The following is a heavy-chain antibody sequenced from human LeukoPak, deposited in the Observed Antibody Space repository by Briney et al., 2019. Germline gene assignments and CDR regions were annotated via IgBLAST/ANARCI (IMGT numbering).Heavy chain of an antibody. CDR2: ISSSSSTI. CDR1: GFTFSSYG. D-gene: IGHD3-3*01. CDR3: AREALTDFWSGYYTRGSAHYFDY. V-gene: IGHV3-48*01. Sequence: GGSLRLSCAASGFTFSSYGMNWVRQAPGKGLEWVSYISSSSSTIYYADSVKGRFTISRDNAKNSLYLQMNSLRAEDTAVYYCAREALTDFWSGYYTRGSAHYFDYWGQGTLVTVSS. J-gene: IGHJ4*02.